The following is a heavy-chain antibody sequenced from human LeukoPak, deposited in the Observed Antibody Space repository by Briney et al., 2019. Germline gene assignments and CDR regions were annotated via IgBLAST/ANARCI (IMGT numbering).Heavy chain of an antibody. CDR1: GYTFTGYY. D-gene: IGHD2-2*01. CDR3: ARDIEIVVVPAAIHVNWFDP. J-gene: IGHJ5*02. V-gene: IGHV1-2*02. CDR2: INPNSGGT. Sequence: ASVKVSCKASGYTFTGYYMHWVRQAPGQGLEWMGWINPNSGGTNYAQKFQGRVTMTRDTSISTAYMELSRLRSDDTAVYYCARDIEIVVVPAAIHVNWFDPWGQGTLVTVSS.